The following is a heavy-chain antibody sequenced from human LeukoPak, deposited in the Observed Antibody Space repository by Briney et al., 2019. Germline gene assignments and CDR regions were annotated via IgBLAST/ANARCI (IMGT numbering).Heavy chain of an antibody. D-gene: IGHD3-22*01. J-gene: IGHJ6*02. Sequence: PGGSLRLSCEASGFTFSSYAMSWVRQAPGKGLEWVSAISGSGGSTYYADSVKGRFTISRDNSKNTLYLQMNSLRAEDTAVYYCAKGPYYYDSSGYPPYYYYYYGMDVWGQGTTVTVSS. CDR3: AKGPYYYDSSGYPPYYYYYYGMDV. V-gene: IGHV3-23*01. CDR1: GFTFSSYA. CDR2: ISGSGGST.